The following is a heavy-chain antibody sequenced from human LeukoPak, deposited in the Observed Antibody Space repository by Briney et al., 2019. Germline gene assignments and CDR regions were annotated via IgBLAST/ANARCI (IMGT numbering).Heavy chain of an antibody. CDR1: GFTFTSYA. J-gene: IGHJ2*01. D-gene: IGHD7-27*01. CDR2: ISKSGGIT. Sequence: PGGSLRLSCAASGFTFTSYAMSWVRQAPGKGLEWVSTISKSGGITYYADSVKGRFTISRDNSKNTLYLQMNSLRAEDTAVYYCAKEHGEFDLWGRGTLVTVSS. CDR3: AKEHGEFDL. V-gene: IGHV3-23*01.